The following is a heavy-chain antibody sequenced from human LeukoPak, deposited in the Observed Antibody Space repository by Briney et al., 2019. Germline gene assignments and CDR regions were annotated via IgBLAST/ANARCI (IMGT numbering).Heavy chain of an antibody. CDR3: ARGGFAGLVY. CDR1: GGSFSGYY. CDR2: INHSGST. D-gene: IGHD3-10*01. V-gene: IGHV4-34*01. Sequence: SETLSLTCDVYGGSFSGYYWSWIRQPPGKGLEWIGEINHSGSTNYNPSLKSRVTISVDTSKNQFSLKLSSVTAADTAVYYCARGGFAGLVYSGQGTLVTVSS. J-gene: IGHJ4*02.